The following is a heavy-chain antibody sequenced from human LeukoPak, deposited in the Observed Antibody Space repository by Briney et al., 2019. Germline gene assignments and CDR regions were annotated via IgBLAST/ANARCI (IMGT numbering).Heavy chain of an antibody. CDR1: GFTFSSYG. Sequence: GGSLRLSCAASGFTFSSYGMHWVRQAPGKGLEWVAVIWYDGSNKYYADSVKGRFTISRDNSKNTLYLQMNSLRAEDTAVYYCAREKWVLRFLEKNGMDVWGQGTTVTVSS. CDR3: AREKWVLRFLEKNGMDV. CDR2: IWYDGSNK. J-gene: IGHJ6*02. V-gene: IGHV3-33*01. D-gene: IGHD3-3*01.